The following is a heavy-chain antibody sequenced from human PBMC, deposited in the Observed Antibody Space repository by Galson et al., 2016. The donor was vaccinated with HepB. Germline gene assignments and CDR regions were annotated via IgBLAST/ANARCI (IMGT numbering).Heavy chain of an antibody. V-gene: IGHV3-23*01. CDR2: ISSGGGTI. D-gene: IGHD6-19*01. J-gene: IGHJ4*02. CDR3: AKDRSGSSAWYDN. CDR1: GFIFSNYG. Sequence: SLRLSCAASGFIFSNYGMGWVRQAPGKGLEWVSVISSGGGTIYYTDSVKGRFTISRDNSKNTLYLQMNSLRAEDTAVYYCAKDRSGSSAWYDNWGQGTLVTVSS.